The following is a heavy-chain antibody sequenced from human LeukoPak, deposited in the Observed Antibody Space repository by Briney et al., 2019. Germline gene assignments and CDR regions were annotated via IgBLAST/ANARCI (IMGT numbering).Heavy chain of an antibody. D-gene: IGHD2-15*01. V-gene: IGHV4-59*08. CDR1: GGSISIYH. Sequence: SETLSLTCTVSGGSISIYHWIWIRQTPGKGLQWIGFINYSGTANYNPSLTSRVTISFDTSNDQLSLEVTSVTAADTAVYYCGRLHGGTVDYWGQGTLVTVSS. CDR3: GRLHGGTVDY. J-gene: IGHJ4*02. CDR2: INYSGTA.